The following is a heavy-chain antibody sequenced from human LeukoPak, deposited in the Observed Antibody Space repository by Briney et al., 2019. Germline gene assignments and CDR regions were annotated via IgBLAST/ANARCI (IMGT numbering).Heavy chain of an antibody. V-gene: IGHV3-48*03. CDR2: ISSSGSTI. CDR1: GLTFSSYE. J-gene: IGHJ3*02. D-gene: IGHD3-16*02. Sequence: QTGGSLRLSCAASGLTFSSYEMNWVRQAPGKGLERVSYISSSGSTIYYVDSVKGRFTISRDNSKNTLYLQMNSLRAEDTAVYYCAKPVWGSYRLYLPAFDIWGQGTMVTVSS. CDR3: AKPVWGSYRLYLPAFDI.